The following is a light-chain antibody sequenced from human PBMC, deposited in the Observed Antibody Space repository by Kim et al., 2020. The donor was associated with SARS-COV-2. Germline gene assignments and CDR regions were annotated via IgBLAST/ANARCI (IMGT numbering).Light chain of an antibody. V-gene: IGKV3-20*01. CDR1: QSVSSSY. CDR3: QQYGSSPLT. J-gene: IGKJ4*01. Sequence: DIVLPQSPGTLSLSPGERATLSCRASQSVSSSYLAWYQQKPGQAPRLLIYGASSRATGIPDRFSGSGSGTDFTLTISRLEPEDFAVYYCQQYGSSPLTFGGGTKVDIK. CDR2: GAS.